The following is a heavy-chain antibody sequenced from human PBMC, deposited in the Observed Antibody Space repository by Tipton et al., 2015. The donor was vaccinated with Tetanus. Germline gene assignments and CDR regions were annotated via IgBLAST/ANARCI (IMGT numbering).Heavy chain of an antibody. V-gene: IGHV3-11*01. Sequence: GSLRLSCAASGFSFSDYYMSWIRQAPGKGLEWVSYISSSGSNIYYADSVKGRFTISRDNARNSLYLQMNGLRAEDTAVYYCASGYCSATSCYTSYGMDVWGHGTTVTVSS. CDR1: GFSFSDYY. CDR2: ISSSGSNI. CDR3: ASGYCSATSCYTSYGMDV. J-gene: IGHJ6*02. D-gene: IGHD2-2*02.